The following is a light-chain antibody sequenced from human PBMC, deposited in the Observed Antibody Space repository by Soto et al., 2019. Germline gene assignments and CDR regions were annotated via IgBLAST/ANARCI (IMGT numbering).Light chain of an antibody. CDR3: QQYNKWPST. CDR2: GAS. CDR1: QSFSIN. J-gene: IGKJ1*01. V-gene: IGKV3-15*01. Sequence: EIVMTQSPATLSVSPLERATLSCIASQSFSINLAWYQQKPGQAPRLLIYGASTRATGIPARFSGSGSGTEFTLTISSLQSEDFAVYYCQQYNKWPSTFGQGTKVDIK.